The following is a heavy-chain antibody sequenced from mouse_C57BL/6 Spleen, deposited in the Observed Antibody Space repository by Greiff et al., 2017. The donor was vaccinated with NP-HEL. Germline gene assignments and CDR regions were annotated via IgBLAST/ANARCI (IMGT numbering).Heavy chain of an antibody. V-gene: IGHV1-26*01. CDR1: GYTFTDYY. CDR3: ARSEGY. J-gene: IGHJ2*01. CDR2: INPNTGGT. Sequence: VQLQQSGPELVKPGASVKISCKASGYTFTDYYMNWVKQSHGKSLEWIGDINPNTGGTSYNQKFKGKATLTVDKSSSTAYMELRSLTSEDSAVYYCARSEGYWGQGTTLTVSS.